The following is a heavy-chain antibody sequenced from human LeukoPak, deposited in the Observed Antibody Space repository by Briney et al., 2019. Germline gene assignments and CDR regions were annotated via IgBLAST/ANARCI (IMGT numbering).Heavy chain of an antibody. Sequence: PSETLSLTCAVYGGSFSGYYWSWIRQPPGKGLEWIGEINHSGSTNYNPPLKSRVTISVDTSKNQFSLKLSSVTAADTAVYYCARGIGTTGTRYWYFDLWGRGTLVTVSS. V-gene: IGHV4-34*01. CDR3: ARGIGTTGTRYWYFDL. D-gene: IGHD1-1*01. CDR2: INHSGST. J-gene: IGHJ2*01. CDR1: GGSFSGYY.